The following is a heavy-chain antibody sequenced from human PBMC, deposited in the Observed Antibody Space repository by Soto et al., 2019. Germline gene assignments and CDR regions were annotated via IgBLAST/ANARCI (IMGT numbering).Heavy chain of an antibody. CDR3: ARSITGSAYFDY. V-gene: IGHV6-1*01. CDR2: TYYRSKWYH. D-gene: IGHD3-10*01. Sequence: QVQLQQSGPGLVKPSQTLSLTCAISGDSVSSNSATWNWIRQSPSRGLQWLGRTYYRSKWYHDYAVSVKSRXXIXPVXSKNQFSLQLISVTPEDTAVYYCARSITGSAYFDYWGQGTLVTVSS. CDR1: GDSVSSNSAT. J-gene: IGHJ4*02.